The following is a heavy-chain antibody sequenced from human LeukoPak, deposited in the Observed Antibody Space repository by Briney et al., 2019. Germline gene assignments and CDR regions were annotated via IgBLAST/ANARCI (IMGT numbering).Heavy chain of an antibody. CDR2: ILYSGRT. CDR1: GGSITSYS. V-gene: IGHV4-59*12. J-gene: IGHJ4*02. CDR3: ATVDATIRRDS. D-gene: IGHD4/OR15-4a*01. Sequence: PSETLSLTCSVSGGSITSYSWTWIRQPPGKGLEWIGYILYSGRTDYNPSLKTRVTISVDTSKNQVALKLSSVTAADTAVYYCATVDATIRRDSWGQGTLVTVCS.